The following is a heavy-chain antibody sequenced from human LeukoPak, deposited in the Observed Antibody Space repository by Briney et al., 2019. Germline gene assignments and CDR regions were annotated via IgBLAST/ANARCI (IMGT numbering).Heavy chain of an antibody. CDR3: ARRGSGWYEGAFDI. CDR1: GGSISSYY. J-gene: IGHJ3*02. D-gene: IGHD6-19*01. Sequence: SETLSLTCTVSGGSISSYYWSWIRQPPGKGLEWIGYIYYSGSTNYNPSLKSRVTISVDTSKNQFSLKLSSVTAADTAVYYCARRGSGWYEGAFDIWGQGTMVTVSS. V-gene: IGHV4-59*08. CDR2: IYYSGST.